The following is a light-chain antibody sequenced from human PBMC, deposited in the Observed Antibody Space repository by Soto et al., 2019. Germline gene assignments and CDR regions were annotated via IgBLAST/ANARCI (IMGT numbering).Light chain of an antibody. CDR2: DAS. J-gene: IGKJ5*01. V-gene: IGKV3-11*01. CDR1: QSVSSY. CDR3: QQRSNWDT. Sequence: EIVLTQSPATLSLARGEIATLSCRASQSVSSYLAWYQQKPGQAPRLLIYDASNRATGIPARFSGSGSGTDFTLTISSLEPEDFAVYYCQQRSNWDTFGQGTRLEIK.